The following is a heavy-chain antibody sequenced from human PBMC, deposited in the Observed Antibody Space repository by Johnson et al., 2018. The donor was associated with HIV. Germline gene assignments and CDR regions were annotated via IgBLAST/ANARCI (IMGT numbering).Heavy chain of an antibody. CDR2: ISWNSASI. V-gene: IGHV3-20*04. CDR1: GFTFDDYG. CDR3: AKAVAKVGAGMSFDF. Sequence: VQLVESGGGVVRPGGSLRLSCVASGFTFDDYGMSWVRQAPGKGLEWVSGISWNSASIGYADSVKGRFTISRDNPKNTLYLQMSSLRAEDTAVYYCAKAVAKVGAGMSFDFWGQGTMVTVSS. D-gene: IGHD1-26*01. J-gene: IGHJ3*01.